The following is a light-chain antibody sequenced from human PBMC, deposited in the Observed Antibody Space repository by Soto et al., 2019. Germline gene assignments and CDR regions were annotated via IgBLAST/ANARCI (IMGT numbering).Light chain of an antibody. V-gene: IGKV3-15*01. CDR3: QQYNTCPPLT. J-gene: IGKJ2*01. Sequence: EIVMTQSPATLSVSPGERATLSCRASQSVSSNLAWYQQKPGQAPRLLIYGASTRATGIPARFSGSGSGTEFTLTISSLQSEDFAVYYCQQYNTCPPLTFGQGTKLEIK. CDR2: GAS. CDR1: QSVSSN.